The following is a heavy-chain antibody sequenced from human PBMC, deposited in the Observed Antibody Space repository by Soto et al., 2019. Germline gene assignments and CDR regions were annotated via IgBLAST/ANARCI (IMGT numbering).Heavy chain of an antibody. V-gene: IGHV1-46*01. CDR1: GYTFTIYY. J-gene: IGHJ4*02. D-gene: IGHD6-13*01. CDR2: INPDGGRT. Sequence: ASVNVSCKASGYTFTIYYIHLFLHSPGQGLEWMGIINPDGGRTSYAPKFQGRVTMTRDTSTSTHYMELSSLRSDDTAFYYCARENVPQAGHPNVEALWGQGTKVNVSS. CDR3: ARENVPQAGHPNVEAL.